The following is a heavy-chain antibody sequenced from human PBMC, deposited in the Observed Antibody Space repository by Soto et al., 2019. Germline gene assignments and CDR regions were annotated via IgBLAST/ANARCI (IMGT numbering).Heavy chain of an antibody. J-gene: IGHJ5*02. V-gene: IGHV4-59*12. D-gene: IGHD3-3*01. CDR1: GGSISSYY. CDR3: AREALTYLDFWRSYWVTGCVDH. CDR2: IYYSGST. Sequence: SETLSLTCTVSGGSISSYYWSWIRQPPGKGLEWIGYIYYSGSTNYNPSLKSRVTISVDTSKNQFSLKLSSVTAADTAVYYCAREALTYLDFWRSYWVTGCVDHWGQGTLDTVSS.